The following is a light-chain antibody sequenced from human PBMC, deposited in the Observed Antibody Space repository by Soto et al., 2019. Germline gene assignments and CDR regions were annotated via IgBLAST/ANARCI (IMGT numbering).Light chain of an antibody. CDR1: QRISSN. CDR3: QQDKDWPPYT. CDR2: GAS. J-gene: IGKJ2*01. V-gene: IGKV3-15*01. Sequence: EILMTQSQATLSFSPGERATLSCRASQRISSNVAWYQQKPGQAPRLLIYGASTRATGVPARFSGGGSGTEFTLTTSSLLAEDFAVYYYQQDKDWPPYTFGQGTKLEIK.